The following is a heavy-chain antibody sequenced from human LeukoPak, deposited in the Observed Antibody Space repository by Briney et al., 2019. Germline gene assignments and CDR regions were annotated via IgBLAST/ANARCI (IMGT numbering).Heavy chain of an antibody. V-gene: IGHV3-30*12. CDR1: GFTFSSYG. Sequence: PGGSLILSCAASGFTFSSYGMHWVRQAPGKGLEWMAVIRYVGSDKYYADSVKGRFTISRDNSQNTMYLQMNSLRAEDTAVYYCARENDYALDYWGQGTLVTVSS. J-gene: IGHJ4*02. CDR2: IRYVGSDK. CDR3: ARENDYALDY. D-gene: IGHD4-17*01.